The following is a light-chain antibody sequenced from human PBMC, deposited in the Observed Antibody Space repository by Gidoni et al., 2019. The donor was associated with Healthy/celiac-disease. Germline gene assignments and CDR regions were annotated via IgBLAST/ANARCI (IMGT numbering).Light chain of an antibody. CDR1: QSVSSN. CDR2: GAS. V-gene: IGKV3-15*01. Sequence: EIVMTQSPATLSVSPGERATLSCRASQSVSSNLAWYQQKPGQAPRLLIYGASTRATGIPARFSGSGSGTEFTLTISSLHSEDFAVYYCQQYNNWPPGWTFGQGTKVEIK. CDR3: QQYNNWPPGWT. J-gene: IGKJ1*01.